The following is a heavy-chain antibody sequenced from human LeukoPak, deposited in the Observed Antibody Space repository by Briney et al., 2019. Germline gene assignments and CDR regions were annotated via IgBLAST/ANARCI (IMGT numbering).Heavy chain of an antibody. CDR2: ISGSGGST. J-gene: IGHJ4*02. D-gene: IGHD4-17*01. Sequence: PGGSLRLSCEASGFTFSSYAMSWVRQAPGKGLEWVSAISGSGGSTYYADSVKGRFTISRDNSKNTLYLQMNSLRAEDTAVYYCAKGRTVTTFLDYWGQGTLVTVSS. CDR3: AKGRTVTTFLDY. CDR1: GFTFSSYA. V-gene: IGHV3-23*01.